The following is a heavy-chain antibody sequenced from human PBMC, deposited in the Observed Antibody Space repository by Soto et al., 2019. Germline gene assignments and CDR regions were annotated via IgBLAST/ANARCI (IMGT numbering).Heavy chain of an antibody. CDR2: IDNSGRS. Sequence: QLQLQESGPGLVKPSETLSLTCTVSGGSISSNNYYWSWIRQPPGKGLEWIGSIDNSGRSYYNPSLKSRVTISIDTSKNYFSLRLSSVTASDTAVYYCASPGVDREMVDEQIYWFFDLWGRGALVTVSS. CDR1: GGSISSNNYY. J-gene: IGHJ2*01. D-gene: IGHD5-12*01. V-gene: IGHV4-39*02. CDR3: ASPGVDREMVDEQIYWFFDL.